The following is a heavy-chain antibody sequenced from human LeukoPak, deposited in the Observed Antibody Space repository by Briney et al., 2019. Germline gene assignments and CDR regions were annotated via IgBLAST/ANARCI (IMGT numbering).Heavy chain of an antibody. CDR2: IYYSGST. CDR1: GGSISSYY. J-gene: IGHJ4*02. D-gene: IGHD3-22*01. CDR3: ARDRYYYDSSGYRFFDY. V-gene: IGHV4-59*12. Sequence: SETLSLTCTVSGGSISSYYWSWIRQPPGKGLEWIGYIYYSGSTNYNPSLKSRVTISVDTSKNQFSLKLSSVTAADTAVYYCARDRYYYDSSGYRFFDYWGQGTLVTVSS.